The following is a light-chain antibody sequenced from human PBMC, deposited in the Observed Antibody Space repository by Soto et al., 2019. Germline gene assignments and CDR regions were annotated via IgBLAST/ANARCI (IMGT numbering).Light chain of an antibody. CDR1: SSDIGTYNL. CDR2: EVT. J-gene: IGLJ2*01. Sequence: QSVLTQPASVSGSPGQSITISCTGTSSDIGTYNLVSWYQQHPGKAPKLMIYEVTERPSGVSNRFSGSKSGTTASLTISGLQLEDEADYYCCSYAGTSTVLFGGGTKVTVL. V-gene: IGLV2-23*02. CDR3: CSYAGTSTVL.